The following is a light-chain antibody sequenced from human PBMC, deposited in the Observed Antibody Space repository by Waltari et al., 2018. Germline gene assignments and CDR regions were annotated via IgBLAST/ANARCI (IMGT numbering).Light chain of an antibody. V-gene: IGKV4-1*01. CDR2: WAS. CDR1: QSVLYSSNNKNY. CDR3: QQYYSTPPYT. Sequence: DIDMTQSPDSLAVSLGERATINCKSSQSVLYSSNNKNYLAWYQEKPGQPPKLLIYWASTRESGVPDRFSGSGSETDFTLTISSLQAEDVAVYYCQQYYSTPPYTFGQGTKLEIK. J-gene: IGKJ2*01.